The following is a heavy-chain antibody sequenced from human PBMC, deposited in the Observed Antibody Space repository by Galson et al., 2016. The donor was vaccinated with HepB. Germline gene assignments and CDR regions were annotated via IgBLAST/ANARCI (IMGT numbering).Heavy chain of an antibody. J-gene: IGHJ4*02. CDR1: GFSLNTDAVG. CDR2: IYGDDDK. CDR3: AHRAAYPQRRRNPITVFDF. Sequence: PALVKPTQTLTLTCAFSGFSLNTDAVGVAWFRQPPGKALEWLALIYGDDDKRYSPSLNSRFTISKDTSTNQVVLTMTNMGPVETGTYFCAHRAAYPQRRRNPITVFDFWGPGTLVTVSS. D-gene: IGHD6-25*01. V-gene: IGHV2-5*02.